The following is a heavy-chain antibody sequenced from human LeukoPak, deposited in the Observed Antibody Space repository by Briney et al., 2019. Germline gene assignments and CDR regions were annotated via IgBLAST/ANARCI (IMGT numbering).Heavy chain of an antibody. Sequence: PGGSLRLSCAASGFTFTDYAMSWVRQAPGTGLEWVSAIRGIGNAIFYASSVKGRFTISRDSSKNTLSLQMSSLRAEDTAVYYCVRHLATSGSYALDYWGQGTLVTVSS. V-gene: IGHV3-23*01. CDR2: IRGIGNAI. CDR1: GFTFTDYA. J-gene: IGHJ4*02. D-gene: IGHD2-15*01. CDR3: VRHLATSGSYALDY.